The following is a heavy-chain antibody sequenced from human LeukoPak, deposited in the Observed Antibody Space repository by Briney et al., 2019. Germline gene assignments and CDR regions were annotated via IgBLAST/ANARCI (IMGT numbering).Heavy chain of an antibody. V-gene: IGHV3-23*01. J-gene: IGHJ1*01. CDR1: GFTFGSYG. D-gene: IGHD3-22*01. Sequence: QPGGSLRLSCAASGFTFGSYGMSWVRQASGKGLEWVSFITPNADRTSYADSVEGRFTISRDNPRNTLYMQMNSLRDEDTAIYYCAIMHGYYDGSGYWVQWGQGTLVTVSS. CDR3: AIMHGYYDGSGYWVQ. CDR2: ITPNADRT.